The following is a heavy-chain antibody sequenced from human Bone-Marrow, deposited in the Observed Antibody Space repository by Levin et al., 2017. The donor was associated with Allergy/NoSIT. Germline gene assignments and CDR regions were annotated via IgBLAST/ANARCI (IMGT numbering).Heavy chain of an antibody. Sequence: KSSETLSLTCTVSGGSISSGGYYWSWIRQHPGKGLEWIGYIYYSGSTYYNPSLKSRVTISVDTSKNQFSLKLSSVTAADTAVYYCARDVFRGSSWYEGWFDPWGQGTLVTVSS. J-gene: IGHJ5*02. CDR2: IYYSGST. D-gene: IGHD6-13*01. V-gene: IGHV4-31*03. CDR1: GGSISSGGYY. CDR3: ARDVFRGSSWYEGWFDP.